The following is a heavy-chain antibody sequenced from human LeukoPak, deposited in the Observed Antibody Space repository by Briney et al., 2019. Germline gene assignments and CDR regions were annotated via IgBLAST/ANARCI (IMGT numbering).Heavy chain of an antibody. Sequence: PGGSLRLSCAASGFTVSSNYMSWVRQAPGKGLEWVSVIYSGGSTYYADSVKGRFTISRDNSKNTLYLQMNSLRAEDTAVYYCARGPTVRDMDVWGKGTTVTVSS. CDR1: GFTVSSNY. CDR2: IYSGGST. CDR3: ARGPTVRDMDV. V-gene: IGHV3-66*02. D-gene: IGHD4-11*01. J-gene: IGHJ6*03.